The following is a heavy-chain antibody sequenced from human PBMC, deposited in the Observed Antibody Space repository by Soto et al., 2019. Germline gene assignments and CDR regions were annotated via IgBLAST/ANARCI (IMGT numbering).Heavy chain of an antibody. Sequence: QVQLQESGPGLVKPSETLSLTCTVSGGSISNGYYYWSWVRQNPGKGLEWIGNVYHSGRTYYNPSLKSRVGITVDTSKNQFSLNLNSVTDADTALYYCARWVEVSLDYFDSWGQGIPVTVSS. CDR3: ARWVEVSLDYFDS. CDR2: VYHSGRT. J-gene: IGHJ4*02. CDR1: GGSISNGYYY. V-gene: IGHV4-31*03. D-gene: IGHD2-15*01.